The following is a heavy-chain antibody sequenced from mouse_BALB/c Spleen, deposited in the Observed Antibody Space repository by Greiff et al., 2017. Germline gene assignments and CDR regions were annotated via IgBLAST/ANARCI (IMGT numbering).Heavy chain of an antibody. J-gene: IGHJ4*01. D-gene: IGHD3-2*01. CDR1: GYSITSGYS. Sequence: DVKLQESGPDLVKPSQSLSLTCTVTGYSITSGYSWHWIRQFPGNKLEWMGYIHYSGSTNYNPSLKSRISITRDTSKNQFFLQLNSVTTEDTATYYCAKGQLGLRTMDYWGQGTSVTVSS. V-gene: IGHV3-1*02. CDR2: IHYSGST. CDR3: AKGQLGLRTMDY.